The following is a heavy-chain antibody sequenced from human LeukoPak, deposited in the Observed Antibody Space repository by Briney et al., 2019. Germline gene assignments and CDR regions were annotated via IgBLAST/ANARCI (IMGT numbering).Heavy chain of an antibody. V-gene: IGHV3-30-3*01. J-gene: IGHJ6*02. CDR1: GFTFSSYA. Sequence: PGGSLRLSCAASGFTFSSYAMHWVRQAPGKGLEWVAVISYDGSNKYYAGSVKGRFTISRDNSKNTLYLQMNSLRAEDTAVYYCARDLGSSSSWSYYYYYGMDVWGQGTTVTVSS. CDR3: ARDLGSSSSWSYYYYYGMDV. D-gene: IGHD6-13*01. CDR2: ISYDGSNK.